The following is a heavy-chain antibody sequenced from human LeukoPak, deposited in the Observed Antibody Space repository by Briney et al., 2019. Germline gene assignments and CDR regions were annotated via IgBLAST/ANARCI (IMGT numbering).Heavy chain of an antibody. CDR2: ITAGNGNT. Sequence: ASVKVSCKASGYNFRNYCIGWVRQAPRQGLEWMGWITAGNGNTNYAQKVQGRVTMTTDTSTSTDYMELRSLRSDATAVYFCARDSARGYSYGYNAFDIWGQGTMVTVSS. CDR1: GYNFRNYC. D-gene: IGHD5-18*01. V-gene: IGHV1-18*01. J-gene: IGHJ3*02. CDR3: ARDSARGYSYGYNAFDI.